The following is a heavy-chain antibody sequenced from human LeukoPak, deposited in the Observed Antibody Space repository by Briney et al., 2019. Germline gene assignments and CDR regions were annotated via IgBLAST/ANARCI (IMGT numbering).Heavy chain of an antibody. J-gene: IGHJ4*02. CDR1: GFTFSTYE. CDR3: AKVDCTSTRCYAGSFDY. V-gene: IGHV3-48*03. CDR2: ISSTGSNI. Sequence: PGGSLRLSCAASGFTFSTYEMNWVRQAPGKGLEWVSYISSTGSNIYYADSVKGRFTISRDNSKNSLYLQMNSLRSEDTAFYYCAKVDCTSTRCYAGSFDYWGLGTLVTVSS. D-gene: IGHD2-2*01.